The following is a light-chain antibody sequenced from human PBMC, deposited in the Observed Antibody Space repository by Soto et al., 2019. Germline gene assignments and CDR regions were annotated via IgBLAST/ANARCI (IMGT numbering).Light chain of an antibody. CDR3: QQYSTYSRT. CDR1: QSISSW. V-gene: IGKV1-5*03. Sequence: DIQMTQSPSTLSASVGDRVTITCRASQSISSWLAWYQQKPGKAPNLLIYKASSLESGVPSRFSVSGSGTEFTLTISSLQPDDFATYYFQQYSTYSRTFGQGTKVEIK. J-gene: IGKJ1*01. CDR2: KAS.